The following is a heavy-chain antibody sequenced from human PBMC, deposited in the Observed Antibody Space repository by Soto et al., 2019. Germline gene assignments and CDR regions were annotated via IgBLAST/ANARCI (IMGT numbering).Heavy chain of an antibody. CDR3: ASALPTPYQLPEYYFDY. J-gene: IGHJ4*02. Sequence: QLQLQESGPGLVKPSETLSLTCTVSGGSISSSSYYWGWIRQPPGKGLEWIGSIYYSGSTYYNPSLQSRVTISVDTSKNQFSLKLSSVTAADTAVYYCASALPTPYQLPEYYFDYWGQGTLVTVSS. D-gene: IGHD2-2*01. CDR1: GGSISSSSYY. V-gene: IGHV4-39*01. CDR2: IYYSGST.